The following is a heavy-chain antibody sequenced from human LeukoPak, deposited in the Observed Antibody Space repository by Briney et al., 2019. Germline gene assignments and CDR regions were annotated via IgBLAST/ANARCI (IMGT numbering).Heavy chain of an antibody. Sequence: SETLSLTCTVSGGSISSYYWSWIRQPPGKGLEWIGYIYYSGSTNYNPSLKSRVTISVDTSKNQFSLKLSSVTAADTAVYYCARFYYDTEGYYFDYWGQGTLVTVSS. D-gene: IGHD3-9*01. CDR2: IYYSGST. CDR1: GGSISSYY. CDR3: ARFYYDTEGYYFDY. J-gene: IGHJ4*02. V-gene: IGHV4-59*01.